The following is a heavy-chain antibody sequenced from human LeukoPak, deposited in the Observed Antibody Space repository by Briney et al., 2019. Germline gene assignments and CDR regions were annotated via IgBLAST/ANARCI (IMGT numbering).Heavy chain of an antibody. V-gene: IGHV1-46*01. J-gene: IGHJ4*02. CDR2: INPSGGRT. CDR3: ARTYCGGDCNNRYFDY. CDR1: GYILSSYY. Sequence: VASVKVSCKASGYILSSYYMHWVRQAPGQGLEWMGIINPSGGRTDYAQKFQGRVTMTRDTSTSTVYMELNSLRSEDTALYYCARTYCGGDCNNRYFDYWGQGTLVTVPS. D-gene: IGHD2-21*02.